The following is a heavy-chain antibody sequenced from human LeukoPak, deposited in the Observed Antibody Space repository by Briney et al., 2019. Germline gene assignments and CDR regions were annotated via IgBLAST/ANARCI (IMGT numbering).Heavy chain of an antibody. CDR3: ARFGGVYYDSSGDNFDP. V-gene: IGHV5-51*03. CDR1: GYSFNSYW. CDR2: IYPGDSDT. D-gene: IGHD3-22*01. Sequence: PGESLKISCKGSGYSFNSYWIGWVRQMPGKGLKWMGIIYPGDSDTRYSPSFQGQVTISADKSISTAYLQWSSLKASDTAMYYCARFGGVYYDSSGDNFDPWGQGTLVTVSS. J-gene: IGHJ5*02.